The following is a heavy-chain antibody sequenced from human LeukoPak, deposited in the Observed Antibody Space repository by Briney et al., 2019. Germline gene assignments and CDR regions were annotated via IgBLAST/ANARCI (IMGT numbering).Heavy chain of an antibody. V-gene: IGHV4-59*01. Sequence: SETLSLTCTVSGGSISSYYWSWIRQPPGKGLERIGYIYYSGSTNYNPPLKSRVTISVDTSKNQFSLKLSSVTAADTAVYYCARGGTTVTTFFDYWGQGTLVTVSS. CDR1: GGSISSYY. CDR2: IYYSGST. D-gene: IGHD4-17*01. J-gene: IGHJ4*02. CDR3: ARGGTTVTTFFDY.